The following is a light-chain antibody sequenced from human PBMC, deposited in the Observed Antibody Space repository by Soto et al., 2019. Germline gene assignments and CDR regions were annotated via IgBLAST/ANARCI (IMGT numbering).Light chain of an antibody. CDR2: AAS. J-gene: IGKJ2*01. V-gene: IGKV3-20*01. CDR1: QSVSGDA. Sequence: EIVLTQSPGTLSLSPGERATLSCRASQSVSGDALAWYQQKPGQAPRLLVYAASSRRTGIPDRFSGSGSGTDFTLTITRLEPEDFAVYYCQQYGGSPYTFGQGTKLEI. CDR3: QQYGGSPYT.